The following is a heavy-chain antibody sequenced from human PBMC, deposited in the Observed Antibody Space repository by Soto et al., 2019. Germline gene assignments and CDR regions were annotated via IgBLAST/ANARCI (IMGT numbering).Heavy chain of an antibody. V-gene: IGHV1-69*12. J-gene: IGHJ2*01. Sequence: QVQLVQSGAEVKKPGSSVKVSCKASGGTFSNYPISWVRQAPGQGLEWMGGIIPIFGTTNYAQKFQGRVTITADEATSTAYMEVSSLRSEDTAVFYCARGNHRGLHWRYFDLWGRGTLVTVSS. D-gene: IGHD1-26*01. CDR2: IIPIFGTT. CDR3: ARGNHRGLHWRYFDL. CDR1: GGTFSNYP.